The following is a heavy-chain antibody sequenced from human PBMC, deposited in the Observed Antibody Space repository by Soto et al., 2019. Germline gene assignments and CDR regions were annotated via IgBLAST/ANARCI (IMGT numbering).Heavy chain of an antibody. CDR3: ARDLYLHGGTNPTIPFDY. D-gene: IGHD1-26*01. J-gene: IGHJ4*02. CDR2: INPNSGGT. V-gene: IGHV1-2*04. Sequence: ASVKVSCKASGYTFTGYYMHWVRQAPGQGLEWMGWINPNSGGTNYAQKLQGWVTMTTDTSMSTAYMELSRLRSDDTAGYYCARDLYLHGGTNPTIPFDYWVKEPLVP. CDR1: GYTFTGYY.